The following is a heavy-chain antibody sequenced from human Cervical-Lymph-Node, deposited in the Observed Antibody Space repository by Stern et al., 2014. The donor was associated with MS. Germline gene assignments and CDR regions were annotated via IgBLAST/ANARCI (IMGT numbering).Heavy chain of an antibody. Sequence: VQLVESGGGVKKPGASVKVSCKTSGYTFTDYGVTWVRLAPGQGLEWRGWISGHNGVTNDARKFQDRVTITTDTSTNTAYLELRSLRADDTAIYYCARDRANYGVFDYWGQGSRVTVSA. J-gene: IGHJ4*02. CDR3: ARDRANYGVFDY. D-gene: IGHD4-17*01. CDR2: ISGHNGVT. V-gene: IGHV1-18*01. CDR1: GYTFTDYG.